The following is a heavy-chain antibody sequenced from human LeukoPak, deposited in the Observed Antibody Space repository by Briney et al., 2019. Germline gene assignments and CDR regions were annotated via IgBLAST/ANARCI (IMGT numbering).Heavy chain of an antibody. CDR2: IFHAGTT. D-gene: IGHD3-10*01. J-gene: IGHJ1*01. Sequence: TSETLSLTCSVSGASMTNNNWWNWMRQPPGEGLEWIGDIFHAGTTNYNASLKSRVTISLDKSKNQFSLTLTSVTAADTAVYYCAVLEGYYSGSGTYHWGQGILVTVSS. V-gene: IGHV4-4*02. CDR3: AVLEGYYSGSGTYH. CDR1: GASMTNNNW.